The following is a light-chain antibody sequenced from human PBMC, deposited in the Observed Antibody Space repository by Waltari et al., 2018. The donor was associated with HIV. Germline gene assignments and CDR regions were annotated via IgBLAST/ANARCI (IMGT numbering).Light chain of an antibody. Sequence: QSVLTQPPSASGTPGQRVTISCSGGSPTIARHFAYSYQQVAGTTPKLLIFRNNKRPSGVPDRFSGSKSGTSASLSISGLRPEDEADYYCATWDDSSSGSWVFGGGTKVTVL. CDR2: RNN. CDR3: ATWDDSSSGSWV. V-gene: IGLV1-47*01. CDR1: SPTIARHF. J-gene: IGLJ3*02.